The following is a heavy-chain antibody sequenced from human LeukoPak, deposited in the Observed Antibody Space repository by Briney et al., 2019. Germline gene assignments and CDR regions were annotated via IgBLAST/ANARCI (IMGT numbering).Heavy chain of an antibody. CDR1: GYSFTSYW. Sequence: GESLQISCQGSGYSFTSYWIGWVRQMPGKGLEWMGIIYPGDSDTRYSPSFQGQVTISADKSVSTAYLQWSSLKASDTAMYYCARGVTAIFWYYFDYWGQGTLVTVSS. CDR2: IYPGDSDT. D-gene: IGHD2-21*02. J-gene: IGHJ4*02. V-gene: IGHV5-51*01. CDR3: ARGVTAIFWYYFDY.